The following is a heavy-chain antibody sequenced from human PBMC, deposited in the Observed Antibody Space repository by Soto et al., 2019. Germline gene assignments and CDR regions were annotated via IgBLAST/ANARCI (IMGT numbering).Heavy chain of an antibody. Sequence: GSLILSCAASGFTFRSYAMSWVLQAPGKGLEWVSGISGSGISTHYADSVKGRFTVSRDNSKNTLYLQMNSLRAEDTAVYNWAKELGSCHREFATGGRGTWFPASS. V-gene: IGHV3-23*01. J-gene: IGHJ2*01. CDR1: GFTFRSYA. D-gene: IGHD2-2*01. CDR2: ISGSGIST. CDR3: AKELGSCHREFAT.